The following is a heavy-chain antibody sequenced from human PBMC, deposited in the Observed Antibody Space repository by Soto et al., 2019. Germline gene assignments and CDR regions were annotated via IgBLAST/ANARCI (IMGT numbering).Heavy chain of an antibody. Sequence: GGSLRLSCAASGFTFSSYAMSWVRQAPGKGLEWVSAISGSGGSTYYADSVKGRFTISRDNSKNTLYLQMNSLRAEDTAVYYCAKDKKTWFGDLLFFDYLGQGALVTGSS. D-gene: IGHD3-10*01. V-gene: IGHV3-23*01. CDR3: AKDKKTWFGDLLFFDY. J-gene: IGHJ4*02. CDR1: GFTFSSYA. CDR2: ISGSGGST.